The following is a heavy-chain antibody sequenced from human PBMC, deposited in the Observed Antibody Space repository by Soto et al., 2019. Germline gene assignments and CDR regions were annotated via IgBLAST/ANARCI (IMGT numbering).Heavy chain of an antibody. CDR3: AGGWGGSWA. CDR2: MNPNSGNT. CDR1: GYTLTSYD. V-gene: IGHV1-8*01. Sequence: QVQLVQSGAEVKRPGASVKVSCKASGYTLTSYDINWVRQATGQGLEWMGWMNPNSGNTGYAQKFQGRVNMTRNTSMHTAYMELSNLRSEDTAAYYCAGGWGGSWAWGQGTLVTVSS. J-gene: IGHJ5*02. D-gene: IGHD3-16*01.